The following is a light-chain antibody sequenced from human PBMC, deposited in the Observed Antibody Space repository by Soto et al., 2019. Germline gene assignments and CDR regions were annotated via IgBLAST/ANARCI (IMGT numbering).Light chain of an antibody. J-gene: IGLJ3*02. Sequence: QSVLTQPPSVSGAPGQRVTISCTGSSSNTGAGYDVHRYQQFPGTVPTLLISANSNRPSGVPDRFSGSKSGTSASLAITGLQAEDEADYYCQSYDSSLSVWVFGGGTKLTVL. CDR2: ANS. CDR1: SSNTGAGYD. V-gene: IGLV1-40*01. CDR3: QSYDSSLSVWV.